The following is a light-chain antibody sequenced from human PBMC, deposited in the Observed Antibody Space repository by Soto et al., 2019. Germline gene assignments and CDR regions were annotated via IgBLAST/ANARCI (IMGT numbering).Light chain of an antibody. CDR2: DAS. CDR1: QSISTW. CDR3: QQYNSYWYT. V-gene: IGKV1-5*01. J-gene: IGKJ2*01. Sequence: DIQMTQSPSTLSASVGDRVIITCRASQSISTWLAWYQQKPGKAPNLLIYDASTLQSGVPLRFSGSGSGTEFTLTISSLQLDDFATYYCQQYNSYWYTFGQGTRLEIK.